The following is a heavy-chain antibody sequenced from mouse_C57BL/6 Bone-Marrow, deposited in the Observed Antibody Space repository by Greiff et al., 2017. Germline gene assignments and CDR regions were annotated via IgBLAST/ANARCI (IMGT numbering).Heavy chain of an antibody. CDR2: IWSGGST. J-gene: IGHJ2*01. CDR1: GFSLTSYG. V-gene: IGHV2-2*01. Sequence: QVQLKESGPGLVQPSQSLSITCTVSGFSLTSYGVHWVRQSPGKGLEWLGVIWSGGSTDYTAAFISRLSIRKDNSKSQVFFKMNSLQADDTAIYYCARVTTVVHFDYWGQGTTLTVSS. CDR3: ARVTTVVHFDY. D-gene: IGHD1-1*01.